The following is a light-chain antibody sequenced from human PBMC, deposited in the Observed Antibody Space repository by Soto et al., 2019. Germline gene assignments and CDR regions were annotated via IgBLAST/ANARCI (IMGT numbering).Light chain of an antibody. CDR2: GAS. Sequence: AIQMTQSPSSLSASVGDRVTITCRASQDIRNELGWYQQRPGKAPKALIYGASNLQSGVPSRLSGCGFGIDFTLTISSLQPEDFATYYCLQDRNYPRTFGQGTKVEGK. V-gene: IGKV1-6*01. J-gene: IGKJ1*01. CDR1: QDIRNE. CDR3: LQDRNYPRT.